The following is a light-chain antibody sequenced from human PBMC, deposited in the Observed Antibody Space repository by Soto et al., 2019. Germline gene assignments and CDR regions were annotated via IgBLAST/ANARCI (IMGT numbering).Light chain of an antibody. J-gene: IGLJ1*01. V-gene: IGLV2-23*01. Sequence: QSVLTQPASVSGSPGQSITISCTGTNSDVGSYNLVSWYQQHPGKAPKLMIYEGSKRPSGISSRFSGSKSGNTASLTISGLQAEDEADFYCCSYASSGTYVFGTGTKVTVL. CDR1: NSDVGSYNL. CDR2: EGS. CDR3: CSYASSGTYV.